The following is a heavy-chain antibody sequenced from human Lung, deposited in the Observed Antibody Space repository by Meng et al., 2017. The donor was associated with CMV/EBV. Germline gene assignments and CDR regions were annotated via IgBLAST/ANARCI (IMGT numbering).Heavy chain of an antibody. Sequence: GESLKISCAASGFTFSDYYMSWIRQAPGKGLEWVSYISSSGSTIYYADSVKGRFTISRDNAKNSLYLQMNSLRAEDTAVYYCARGTNLNGMDVWCQGTTVTVSS. D-gene: IGHD1-14*01. CDR3: ARGTNLNGMDV. CDR1: GFTFSDYY. V-gene: IGHV3-11*01. J-gene: IGHJ6*02. CDR2: ISSSGSTI.